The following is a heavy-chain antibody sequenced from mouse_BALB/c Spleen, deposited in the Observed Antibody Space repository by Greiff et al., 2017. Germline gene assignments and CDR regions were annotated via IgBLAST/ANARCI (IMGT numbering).Heavy chain of an antibody. Sequence: DVMLVESGGGLVQPGGSRKLSCAASGFTFSSFGMHWVRQAPEKGLEWVAYISSGSSTIYYADTVKGRFTISRDNPKNTLFLQMTSLRSEDTAMYYCARSAIYDGSHYFDYWGQGTTLTVSS. CDR3: ARSAIYDGSHYFDY. D-gene: IGHD2-3*01. J-gene: IGHJ2*01. CDR1: GFTFSSFG. CDR2: ISSGSSTI. V-gene: IGHV5-17*02.